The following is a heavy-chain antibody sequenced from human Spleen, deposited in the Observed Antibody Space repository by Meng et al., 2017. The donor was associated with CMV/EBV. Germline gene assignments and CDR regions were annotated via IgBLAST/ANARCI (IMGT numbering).Heavy chain of an antibody. Sequence: GESLKISCAASGFTFSSSGMHWVRQAPGKGLEWVAFIRNDGSTKNYADSVKGRFTISRDDSKNKLYLQMDSLSGDDTAVYYCARNSAKTSSALGPWGQGALVTVSS. V-gene: IGHV3-30*02. CDR2: IRNDGSTK. D-gene: IGHD3-22*01. CDR3: ARNSAKTSSALGP. J-gene: IGHJ5*02. CDR1: GFTFSSSG.